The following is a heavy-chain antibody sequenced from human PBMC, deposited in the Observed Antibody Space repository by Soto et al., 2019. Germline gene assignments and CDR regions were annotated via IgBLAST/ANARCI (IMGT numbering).Heavy chain of an antibody. CDR2: INSSGGGT. CDR1: GHTFSSYY. CDR3: ACGDDHNTLKLDY. Sequence: QVQLVQSGAEVKKPGASVKVSCKASGHTFSSYYMHWVRQAPGQGLEWMGIINSSGGGTSDAQRFQDRVTLTRDTSTSTVYMELSSLRSEDTAVYYCACGDDHNTLKLDYWGQGTLVTVSS. J-gene: IGHJ4*02. V-gene: IGHV1-46*01. D-gene: IGHD2-2*02.